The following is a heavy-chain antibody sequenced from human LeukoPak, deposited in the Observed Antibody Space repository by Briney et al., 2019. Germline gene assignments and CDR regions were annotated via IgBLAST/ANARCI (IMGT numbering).Heavy chain of an antibody. CDR3: ARGGIAVAPHNWFDP. CDR2: INPNSGGT. Sequence: GASVKVSCKASGYTFTGYYMHWVRQAPGQGLEWMGWINPNSGGTNYAQKFQGWVTMTRDTSISTAYMELSRLRSDDTAVYYCARGGIAVAPHNWFDPWGQGTLVTVSS. D-gene: IGHD6-19*01. J-gene: IGHJ5*02. V-gene: IGHV1-2*04. CDR1: GYTFTGYY.